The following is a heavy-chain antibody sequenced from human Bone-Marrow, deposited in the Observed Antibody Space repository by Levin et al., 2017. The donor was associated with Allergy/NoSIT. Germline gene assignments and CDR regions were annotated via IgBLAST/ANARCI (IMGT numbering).Heavy chain of an antibody. D-gene: IGHD5-18*01. V-gene: IGHV4-39*02. CDR1: GGSISSAYYY. CDR2: IYYSEST. J-gene: IGHJ3*02. CDR3: AARKTALDAFNM. Sequence: GSLRLSCTVSGGSISSAYYYWGWVRQPPGKGLEWIGNIYYSESTYYMPSLKSRATISLDTSKNYFSLKLSSVTAADTAVYFCAARKTALDAFNMWGQGTMVTVSS.